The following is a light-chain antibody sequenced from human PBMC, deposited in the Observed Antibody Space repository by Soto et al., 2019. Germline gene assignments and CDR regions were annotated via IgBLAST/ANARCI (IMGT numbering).Light chain of an antibody. Sequence: DIQMTQSPSSVSASVGDRVTITCRASQGIISWLAWYQQKPGKAPKLLIYAASSLQSGVPSRFRNSGSGTDFTLTISSLQPEDFATYYCQQANSFPHTFGQGTRLEIK. CDR1: QGIISW. V-gene: IGKV1-12*01. CDR2: AAS. CDR3: QQANSFPHT. J-gene: IGKJ5*01.